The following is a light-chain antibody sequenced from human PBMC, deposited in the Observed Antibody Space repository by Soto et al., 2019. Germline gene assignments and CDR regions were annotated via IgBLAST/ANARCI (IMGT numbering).Light chain of an antibody. CDR2: WAS. CDR1: QSILYISNNKNY. CDR3: QQYYSTPPT. J-gene: IGKJ5*01. V-gene: IGKV4-1*01. Sequence: DIVMTQSPDSLPVSLGERATINCGSSQSILYISNNKNYLAWYQQKPGQPPKLLISWASARESGVPERFSGSGSGRDFTLTIGSLQAEDVAVYYCQQYYSTPPTFGQGTRLDIK.